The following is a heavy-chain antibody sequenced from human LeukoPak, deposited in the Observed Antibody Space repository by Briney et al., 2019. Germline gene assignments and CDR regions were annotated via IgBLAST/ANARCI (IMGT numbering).Heavy chain of an antibody. D-gene: IGHD4-23*01. CDR3: ANRGGNPKGSFDY. CDR1: GFTFSNYA. Sequence: GGSLRLSCAASGFTFSNYAMSWVRQAPGKGLEWVSAISGSGGSTDYADSVKGRFTISRDNSKNTLFLQMNSLRAEDTAVYYCANRGGNPKGSFDYWGQGTQVTVSS. J-gene: IGHJ4*02. CDR2: ISGSGGST. V-gene: IGHV3-23*01.